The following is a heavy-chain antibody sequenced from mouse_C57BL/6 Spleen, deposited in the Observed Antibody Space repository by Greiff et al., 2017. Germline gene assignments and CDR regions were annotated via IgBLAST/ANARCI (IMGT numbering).Heavy chain of an antibody. CDR3: AREGLGFDY. Sequence: EVQLQESGGGLVKPGGSLKLSCAASGFTFSSYAMSWVRQTPEKRLEWVATISDGGSYTYYPDNVKGRYTISRDHAKNNRYLQMSHLKSEDTAMYYCAREGLGFDYWGQGTTLTVSS. V-gene: IGHV5-4*01. D-gene: IGHD4-1*01. CDR1: GFTFSSYA. J-gene: IGHJ2*01. CDR2: ISDGGSYT.